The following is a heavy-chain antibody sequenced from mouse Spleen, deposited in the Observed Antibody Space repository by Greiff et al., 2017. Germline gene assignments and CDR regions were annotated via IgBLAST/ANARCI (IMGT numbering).Heavy chain of an antibody. Sequence: QVQLKESGPELVKPGASVKISCKASGYAFSSSWMNWVKQRPGKGLEWIGRIYPGDGDTNYNGKFKGKATLTADKSSSTAYMQLSSLTSEDSAVYFCARYGNYVVYAMDYWGQGTSVTVSS. J-gene: IGHJ4*01. D-gene: IGHD2-1*01. CDR1: GYAFSSSW. CDR2: IYPGDGDT. V-gene: IGHV1-82*01. CDR3: ARYGNYVVYAMDY.